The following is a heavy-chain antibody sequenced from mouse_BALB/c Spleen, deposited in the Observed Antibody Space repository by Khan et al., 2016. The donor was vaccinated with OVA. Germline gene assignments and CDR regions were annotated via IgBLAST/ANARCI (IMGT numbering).Heavy chain of an antibody. Sequence: QVQLQQSGAELVKPGASVKLSCKASGYTFTSYYIYWVTQRPGQGLEWIGDINPSNGDTNFNEKFSNKATLTVDRSSSTAFVQLSGLTSEDSAVYYCKRGGYGGFAYWGQGTLVTVSA. CDR2: INPSNGDT. D-gene: IGHD3-1*01. J-gene: IGHJ3*01. CDR1: GYTFTSYY. V-gene: IGHV1S81*02. CDR3: KRGGYGGFAY.